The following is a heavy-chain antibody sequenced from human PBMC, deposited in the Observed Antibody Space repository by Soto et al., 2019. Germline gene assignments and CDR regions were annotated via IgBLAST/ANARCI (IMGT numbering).Heavy chain of an antibody. CDR2: IYYSGST. CDR3: ARHPLSYCSGGSCYLHYYYYMDV. J-gene: IGHJ6*03. CDR1: GGSISSYY. D-gene: IGHD2-15*01. V-gene: IGHV4-59*01. Sequence: PSETLSLTCTVSGGSISSYYWSWIRQPPGKGLEWIGYIYYSGSTNYNPSLKSRVTISVDTSKNQFSLKLSSVTAADTAVYYCARHPLSYCSGGSCYLHYYYYMDVWGKGTKVTVSS.